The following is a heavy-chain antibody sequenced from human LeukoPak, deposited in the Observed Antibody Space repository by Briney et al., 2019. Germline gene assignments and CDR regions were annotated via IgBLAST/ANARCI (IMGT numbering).Heavy chain of an antibody. J-gene: IGHJ3*02. Sequence: GGSLRLPCAASGFTFSTYSMHWVRQAPGRGLEWVSSISSSGGDIYYADSVKGRFTISRDNAENSLYLQMNSLRAEDTAVYYCARAMRRAAMGAFDIWGQGTMVTVSS. CDR3: ARAMRRAAMGAFDI. D-gene: IGHD2-2*01. CDR2: ISSSGGDI. CDR1: GFTFSTYS. V-gene: IGHV3-21*01.